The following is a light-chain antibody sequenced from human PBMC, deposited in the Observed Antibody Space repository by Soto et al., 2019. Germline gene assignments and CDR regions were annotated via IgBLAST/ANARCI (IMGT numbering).Light chain of an antibody. CDR3: QQCGRSPYT. J-gene: IGKJ2*01. Sequence: EIVLTQSPGTLSLSPGERATLSCRASQSVSSSYLAWYQQKPGQAPRLLIYGASSRATGIPDRFSGTGSGTDFTLIISRLEPEDFAVYYCQQCGRSPYTFGQGTKLEIK. CDR1: QSVSSSY. V-gene: IGKV3-20*01. CDR2: GAS.